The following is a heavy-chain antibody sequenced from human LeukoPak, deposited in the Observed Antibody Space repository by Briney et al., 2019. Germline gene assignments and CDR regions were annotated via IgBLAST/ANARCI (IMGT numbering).Heavy chain of an antibody. CDR3: AFEGVIERWLQLEGRHIGY. Sequence: ASETLSLTCTVSGGSISSSTYYWGWIRQPPGKGLEWIGNIYYSGNTYYNPSLESRATISVDTSKNQFSLKLSSVTAADTAVYYCAFEGVIERWLQLEGRHIGYWGQGTLVTVSS. CDR2: IYYSGNT. V-gene: IGHV4-39*07. J-gene: IGHJ4*02. CDR1: GGSISSSTYY. D-gene: IGHD5-24*01.